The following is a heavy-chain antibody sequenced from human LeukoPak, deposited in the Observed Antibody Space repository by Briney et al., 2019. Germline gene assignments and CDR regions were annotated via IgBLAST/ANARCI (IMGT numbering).Heavy chain of an antibody. CDR2: IYYSGST. J-gene: IGHJ4*02. V-gene: IGHV4-39*01. CDR1: GGSISSSSYY. Sequence: SETLSLTCTVSGGSISSSSYYWGWIRQPPGKGLEWIGSIYYSGSTYYNPSLKSRVTISVDTSKNQFSLKLTSVTAADMAVYYCATNSIRDWGQGTLVTVSS. CDR3: ATNSIRD. D-gene: IGHD3-3*02.